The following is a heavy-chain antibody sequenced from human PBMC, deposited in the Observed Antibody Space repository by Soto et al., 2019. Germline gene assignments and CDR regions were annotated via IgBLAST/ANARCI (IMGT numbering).Heavy chain of an antibody. V-gene: IGHV1-69*14. J-gene: IGHJ2*01. CDR1: GGTFSTYA. CDR2: VIPFFGTT. CDR3: AMRASSGYYSLSWSRDI. D-gene: IGHD3-22*01. Sequence: QVQLVQSGAEVKKPGSSVKVSCKASGGTFSTYAISLVRQAPGQGLEWLRGVIPFFGTTNYAQKFQGNITYPPEKATSPGNIERRRLRSQKTAIYYFAMRASSGYYSLSWSRDIWGRCNMVTLSS.